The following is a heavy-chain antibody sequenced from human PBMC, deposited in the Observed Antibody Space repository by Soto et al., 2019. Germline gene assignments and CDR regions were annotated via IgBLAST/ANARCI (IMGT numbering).Heavy chain of an antibody. Sequence: EVQLLESGGGLVQPGGSLRLSCAASGFTFGNYAMIWVRQAPGKGLEWVSTISGGGDGTYYADSVRGRFTISRENARNTVYLQMNSLRAEDKAVYYCAKKGLGSLATYCSTGDCHYDFDIWGQGTMVTVSS. J-gene: IGHJ3*02. V-gene: IGHV3-23*01. CDR3: AKKGLGSLATYCSTGDCHYDFDI. CDR1: GFTFGNYA. D-gene: IGHD2-15*01. CDR2: ISGGGDGT.